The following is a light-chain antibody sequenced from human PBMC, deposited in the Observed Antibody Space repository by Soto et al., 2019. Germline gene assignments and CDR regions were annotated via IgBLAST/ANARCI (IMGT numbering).Light chain of an antibody. Sequence: EIVMTQSPATLSVSPGERATLSCRASQSVSSNLAWHQQKPGQAPRLLIYGASTRATGIPARFSGSGSGTEFTLIIISLQSEDFAVYYCQQYNNWPRTFGQGTKVDIK. CDR1: QSVSSN. CDR3: QQYNNWPRT. V-gene: IGKV3-15*01. CDR2: GAS. J-gene: IGKJ1*01.